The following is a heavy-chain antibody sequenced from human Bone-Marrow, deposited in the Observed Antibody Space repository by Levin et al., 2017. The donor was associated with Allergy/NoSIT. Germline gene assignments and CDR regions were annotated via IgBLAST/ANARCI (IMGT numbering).Heavy chain of an antibody. V-gene: IGHV3-11*01. CDR1: GFTFSDFY. CDR3: ASPSLDF. J-gene: IGHJ4*02. CDR2: ISRTITTM. Sequence: GGSLRLSCEASGFTFSDFYMTWIRQTPGKGLEWLAYISRTITTMHYADSVRGRFTISRDNAKNSLFLQMNSLRPDDTGIYYCASPSLDFWGRGTLVSVSS.